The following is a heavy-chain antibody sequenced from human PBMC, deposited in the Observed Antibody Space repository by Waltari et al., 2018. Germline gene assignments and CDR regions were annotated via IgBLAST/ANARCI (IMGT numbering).Heavy chain of an antibody. Sequence: VQLVESGGGLVQPGGSLRLSCAASGFTFSSYGMHGVRQAPGKGLGWVAVIWYDGSNKYYADSVKGRFTISRDNSKNTLYLQMNSLRAEDTAVYYCAIPGGAFDIWGQGTMVTVSS. J-gene: IGHJ3*02. CDR2: IWYDGSNK. CDR1: GFTFSSYG. D-gene: IGHD3-10*01. V-gene: IGHV3-33*08. CDR3: AIPGGAFDI.